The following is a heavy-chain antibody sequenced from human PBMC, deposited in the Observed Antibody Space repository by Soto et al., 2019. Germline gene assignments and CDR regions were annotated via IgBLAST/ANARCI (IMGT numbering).Heavy chain of an antibody. CDR1: DSSIDSYY. CDR2: VYYTGTT. J-gene: IGHJ5*02. D-gene: IGHD3-22*01. V-gene: IGHV4-59*08. CDR3: ARLGGYYQPLDT. Sequence: PSETLSLTCTVSDSSIDSYYWTWIRQPPGKGLEWIGYVYYTGTTTYSPSLKSRVTISVDTSMNQISLKLCSVTAADTAFYYCARLGGYYQPLDTWRQGTLVTVSA.